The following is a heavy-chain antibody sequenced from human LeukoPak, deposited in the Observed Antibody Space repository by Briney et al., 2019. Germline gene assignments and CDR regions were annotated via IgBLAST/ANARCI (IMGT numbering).Heavy chain of an antibody. CDR1: GFTFSSYG. CDR2: IRYDGSNK. D-gene: IGHD6-6*01. J-gene: IGHJ4*02. CDR3: ARTLIEYSVSSCYFDY. V-gene: IGHV3-30*02. Sequence: GGSLRLSCAASGFTFSSYGIRWVRQAPGKGLEWVAFIRYDGSNKYYADSVKGRFTISRDNSKNTLYLQMNSLRAEDTAVYYCARTLIEYSVSSCYFDYWGQGTLVTVSS.